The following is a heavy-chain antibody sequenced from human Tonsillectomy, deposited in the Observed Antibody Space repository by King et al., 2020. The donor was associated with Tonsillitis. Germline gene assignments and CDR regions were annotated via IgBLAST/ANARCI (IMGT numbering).Heavy chain of an antibody. D-gene: IGHD3-10*01. CDR1: GYTFTRYA. Sequence: IQLVQSGAEVKKPGASVNVSCKASGYTFTRYAFSWVRQAPGQGLEWMGWISAYNGNTNYAQKLQGRVTMTTDTSTSTAYMELRSLKSDDTAVYYCVLRGGCWFDPWGQGTLVTVSS. CDR2: ISAYNGNT. CDR3: VLRGGCWFDP. J-gene: IGHJ5*02. V-gene: IGHV1-18*01.